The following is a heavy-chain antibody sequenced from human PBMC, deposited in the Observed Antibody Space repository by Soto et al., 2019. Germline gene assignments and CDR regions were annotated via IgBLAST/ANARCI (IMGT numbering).Heavy chain of an antibody. CDR1: RYPFTGKG. J-gene: IGHJ6*03. Sequence: VAPVNVPSQASRYPFTGKGISGVREAPGQGHEGMGWISAYNGNTNYAQKLQGRVTMTTDTSTSTAYMELRSLRSDDTAVYYCARVGSNYYGSWSYYKGVKWSYYMDVWGKGTTVTVSS. CDR3: ARVGSNYYGSWSYYKGVKWSYYMDV. D-gene: IGHD3-10*01. CDR2: ISAYNGNT. V-gene: IGHV1-18*01.